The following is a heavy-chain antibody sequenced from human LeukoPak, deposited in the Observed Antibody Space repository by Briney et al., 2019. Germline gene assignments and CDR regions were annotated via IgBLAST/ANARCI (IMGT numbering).Heavy chain of an antibody. J-gene: IGHJ5*02. D-gene: IGHD3-10*01. Sequence: PGGSLRLSCAASGLTFSNYAMTWVRQAPGKGLEWVSAISGGGGSTYYADSVKGRFTIPRDNSKNTLYLQMNSLRAEDSAMYYCAKVGVGSTWFDPWGQGTLVTVSS. CDR2: ISGGGGST. CDR1: GLTFSNYA. V-gene: IGHV3-23*01. CDR3: AKVGVGSTWFDP.